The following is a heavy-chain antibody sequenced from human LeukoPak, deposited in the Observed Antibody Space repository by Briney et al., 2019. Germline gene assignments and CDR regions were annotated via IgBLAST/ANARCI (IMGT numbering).Heavy chain of an antibody. CDR2: IYYSGST. Sequence: PSETLSLTCTVSGGSISSYYWSWIRQPAGKGLEWIGSIYYSGSTYYNPSLKSRVTISVDTSKNQFSLKLSSVTAADTAVYYCASDIVATIGYWGQGTLVTVSS. CDR3: ASDIVATIGY. D-gene: IGHD5-12*01. J-gene: IGHJ4*02. CDR1: GGSISSYY. V-gene: IGHV4-4*07.